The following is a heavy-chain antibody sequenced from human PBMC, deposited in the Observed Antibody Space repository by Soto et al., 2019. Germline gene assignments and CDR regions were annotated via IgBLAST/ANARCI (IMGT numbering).Heavy chain of an antibody. D-gene: IGHD4-4*01. CDR2: ISWNSASI. CDR3: ARDKGVEMSTVTEYYFDY. V-gene: IGHV3-9*01. Sequence: PGGSLRLSCTASGFIFDDHAMHRVRLAPGKGLEWVSCISWNSASIGYADSVKGRFTISRDNARRSLYLEMNSLRPEDTAFYYCARDKGVEMSTVTEYYFDYWGQGT. J-gene: IGHJ4*02. CDR1: GFIFDDHA.